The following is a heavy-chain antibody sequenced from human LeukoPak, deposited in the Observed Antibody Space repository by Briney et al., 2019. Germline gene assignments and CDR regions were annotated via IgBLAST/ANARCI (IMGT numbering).Heavy chain of an antibody. CDR2: IYNGGST. V-gene: IGHV4-31*03. D-gene: IGHD6-13*01. CDR1: GASISFGGYY. J-gene: IGHJ6*02. Sequence: SETLSLTCSVSGASISFGGYYWSWIRQHPGKGLEWIGYIYNGGSTYYNPSLKSRLIISADTSKNQFFLNMTSVTAADTAVYYCARVPGSSWYYYGMDVWGQGTTVTVSS. CDR3: ARVPGSSWYYYGMDV.